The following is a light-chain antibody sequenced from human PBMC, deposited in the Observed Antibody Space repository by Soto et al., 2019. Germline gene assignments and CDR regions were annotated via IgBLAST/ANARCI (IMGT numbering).Light chain of an antibody. Sequence: DIQMTQTPSFLSASVGDRLTITCRASQSISNWLAWYQQRPGKAPKLLIYAASSLQSGVPSRFSGSGSGTDFTLTISSLQPEDFATYSCQQSYSNSWTFGQGTKVDIK. CDR3: QQSYSNSWT. J-gene: IGKJ1*01. V-gene: IGKV1-39*01. CDR1: QSISNW. CDR2: AAS.